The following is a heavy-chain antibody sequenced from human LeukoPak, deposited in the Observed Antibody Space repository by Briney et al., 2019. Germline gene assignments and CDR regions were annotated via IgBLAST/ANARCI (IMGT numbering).Heavy chain of an antibody. V-gene: IGHV1-2*02. CDR3: ARDAWGWDNSDYYHPVNYFDY. D-gene: IGHD3-22*01. Sequence: ASVKVSRKASGYTVTGYYMHWVRQAPGQGLEWRGWINPNSGGTNYAKKLQGRVTMTRDTSTSTVYMALSSLRSEDTAVYYCARDAWGWDNSDYYHPVNYFDYWGQGTLVTVSS. CDR1: GYTVTGYY. J-gene: IGHJ4*02. CDR2: INPNSGGT.